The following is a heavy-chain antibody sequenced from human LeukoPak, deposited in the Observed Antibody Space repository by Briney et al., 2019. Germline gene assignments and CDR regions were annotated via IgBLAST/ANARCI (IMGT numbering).Heavy chain of an antibody. Sequence: GGSLRLSCAASGFTFSNYWMHWVRQAPGKGLVWVSRIHSDGSSTTYADSVKGRFAISRDNAKNTLYLQLNSLTAEDTAVYYCAKGGSKAPDYWGQGTLVTVSS. V-gene: IGHV3-74*01. CDR1: GFTFSNYW. CDR3: AKGGSKAPDY. CDR2: IHSDGSST. J-gene: IGHJ4*02. D-gene: IGHD4-11*01.